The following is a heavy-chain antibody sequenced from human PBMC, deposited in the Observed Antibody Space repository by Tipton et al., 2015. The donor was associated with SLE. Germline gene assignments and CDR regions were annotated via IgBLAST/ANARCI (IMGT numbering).Heavy chain of an antibody. CDR3: AKTEDFSDFYFDF. CDR1: GFTFSSYA. CDR2: ISYDGSNK. J-gene: IGHJ4*02. V-gene: IGHV3-30-3*02. D-gene: IGHD4-17*01. Sequence: AVSGFTFSSYAMHWVRQAPGKGLEWVAVISYDGSNKYYADSVKGRFTISRDNSKNTLYLQMNSLRAEDTAVYYCAKTEDFSDFYFDFWGQGTLVTVSS.